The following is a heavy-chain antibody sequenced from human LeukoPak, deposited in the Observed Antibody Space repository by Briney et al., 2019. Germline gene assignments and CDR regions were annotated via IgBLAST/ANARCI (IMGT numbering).Heavy chain of an antibody. V-gene: IGHV4-34*01. CDR1: GGSFSGFY. D-gene: IGHD6-19*01. Sequence: SETLSLTCAVYGGSFSGFYWSWIRQPPGKGLEWIGEINHSGSTNYNPSLKSRVTISVDTSKNQFSLKLSSVTAADTAVCYCARDREIAVAGTGFDYWGQGTLVTVSS. J-gene: IGHJ4*02. CDR3: ARDREIAVAGTGFDY. CDR2: INHSGST.